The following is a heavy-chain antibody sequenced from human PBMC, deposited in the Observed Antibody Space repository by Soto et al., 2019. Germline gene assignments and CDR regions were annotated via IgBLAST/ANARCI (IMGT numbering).Heavy chain of an antibody. J-gene: IGHJ6*02. CDR3: ARGGRIVDTGIGYYYYHAMDV. V-gene: IGHV1-46*01. D-gene: IGHD5-18*01. CDR2: FNPTGDTA. CDR1: GYTFTSYY. Sequence: VKVSCKASGYTFTSYYIHWVRQAPGQGLEWMGIFNPTGDTASYAQKLQGRVTMTRDTSTGTAYMELGSLRSEDTAVYYCARGGRIVDTGIGYYYYHAMDVWGQGTTVTVSS.